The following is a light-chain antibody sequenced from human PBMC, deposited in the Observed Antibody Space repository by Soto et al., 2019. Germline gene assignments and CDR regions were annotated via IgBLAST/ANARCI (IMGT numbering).Light chain of an antibody. CDR3: QSYDSSLSGYVI. CDR2: GNS. V-gene: IGLV1-40*01. CDR1: SSNIGTPYD. J-gene: IGLJ2*01. Sequence: HSVLTQPPSVSGAPGQRVTISCTGSSSNIGTPYDVHWYQQLPGTAPKLLIYGNSNQPSGVPDRFSGSKSGTSASLAITGLQAEDEADYYCQSYDSSLSGYVIFGGGTKLTVL.